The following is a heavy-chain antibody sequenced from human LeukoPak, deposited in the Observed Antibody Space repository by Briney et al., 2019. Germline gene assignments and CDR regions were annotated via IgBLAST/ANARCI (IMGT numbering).Heavy chain of an antibody. V-gene: IGHV4-34*01. Sequence: SETLSLTCAVYGGSFGGYYWSWIRQPPGKGLEWIGEINHSGSTNYNPSLKSRVTISVDTSKNQFSLKLSSVTAADTAVYYCARGRIAAAYYDYWGRGTLVTVSS. CDR3: ARGRIAAAYYDY. CDR2: INHSGST. J-gene: IGHJ4*02. CDR1: GGSFGGYY. D-gene: IGHD6-13*01.